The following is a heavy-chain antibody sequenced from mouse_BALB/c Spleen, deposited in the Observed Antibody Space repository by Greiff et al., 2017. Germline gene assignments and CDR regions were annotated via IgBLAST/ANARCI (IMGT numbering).Heavy chain of an antibody. D-gene: IGHD2-14*01. J-gene: IGHJ4*01. CDR3: ARAAYRYDVGDYYAMDY. CDR2: ISTYYGDA. CDR1: GYTFTDYA. V-gene: IGHV1S137*01. Sequence: VQLQQSGAELVRPGVSVKISCKGSGYTFTDYAMHWVKQSHAKSLEWIGVISTYYGDASYNQKFKGKATMTVDKSSSTAYMELARLTSEDSAIYYCARAAYRYDVGDYYAMDYWGQGTSVTVSS.